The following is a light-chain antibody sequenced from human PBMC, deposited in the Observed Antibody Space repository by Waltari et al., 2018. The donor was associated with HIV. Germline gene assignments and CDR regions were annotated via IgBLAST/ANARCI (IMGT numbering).Light chain of an antibody. CDR3: ETWDSNIRV. J-gene: IGLJ3*02. CDR1: SGHSSYI. Sequence: QPVVTKSSSASASLGSSAALTCTLSSGHSSYIIAWHQQQPGKAPRYLMKVEGSGTYNKGSGVPDRFYGSSSGADRYLTISNVQSDDEADYYCETWDSNIRVFGGGTKLTVL. CDR2: VEGSGTY. V-gene: IGLV4-60*03.